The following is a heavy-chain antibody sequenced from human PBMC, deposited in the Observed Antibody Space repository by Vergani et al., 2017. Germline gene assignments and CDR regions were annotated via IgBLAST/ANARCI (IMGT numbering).Heavy chain of an antibody. V-gene: IGHV4-59*01. Sequence: QVQLQESGPGLVKPSETLSLTCTVSGGSLSSYYWSWIRQPPGKGLEWIGYIYYSGGTNYNPSLKSRVTISVDTSKNQFSLKLSSVTAADTAVYYCARGANWGPIDYWGQGTLVTVSS. D-gene: IGHD7-27*01. CDR2: IYYSGGT. CDR3: ARGANWGPIDY. CDR1: GGSLSSYY. J-gene: IGHJ4*02.